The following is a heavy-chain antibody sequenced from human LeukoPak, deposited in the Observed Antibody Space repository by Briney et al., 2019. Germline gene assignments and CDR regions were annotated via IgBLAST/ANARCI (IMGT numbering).Heavy chain of an antibody. CDR1: GGSLSSSSYY. J-gene: IGHJ4*02. CDR3: ARPGYYYDSSGYHYRDY. D-gene: IGHD3-22*01. CDR2: IYYSGST. V-gene: IGHV4-39*01. Sequence: PLETLSLTCTVSGGSLSSSSYYWGWIRQPPGKGLEWIGCIYYSGSTYYNPSLKSRVTISVDTSKNQFSLKLSSVTAADTAVYYCARPGYYYDSSGYHYRDYWGQGTLVTVSS.